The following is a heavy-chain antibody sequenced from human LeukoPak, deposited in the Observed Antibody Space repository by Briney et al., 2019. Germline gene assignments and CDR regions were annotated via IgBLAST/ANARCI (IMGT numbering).Heavy chain of an antibody. Sequence: ASVKVSCKASGGTFSSYAISWVRQAPGQGLEWMGGIIPIFGTANYAQKFQGRVTITTDGSTSTAYMELSSLRSEDTAVYYCARSFSDYDPFDYWGQGTLVTVSS. CDR3: ARSFSDYDPFDY. J-gene: IGHJ4*02. V-gene: IGHV1-69*05. CDR1: GGTFSSYA. D-gene: IGHD5-12*01. CDR2: IIPIFGTA.